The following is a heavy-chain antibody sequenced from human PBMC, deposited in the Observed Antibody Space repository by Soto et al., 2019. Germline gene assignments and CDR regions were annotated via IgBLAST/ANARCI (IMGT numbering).Heavy chain of an antibody. D-gene: IGHD5-12*01. CDR2: IYYSGST. Sequence: WTWIRQRPGKGLEWIGYIYYSGSTYYSPSLKSRLSISLDTSKNQFSLRLSSVTAADTAMYYCARARLRAVYAFDIWGQGTNVTVSS. CDR3: ARARLRAVYAFDI. V-gene: IGHV4-31*02. J-gene: IGHJ3*02.